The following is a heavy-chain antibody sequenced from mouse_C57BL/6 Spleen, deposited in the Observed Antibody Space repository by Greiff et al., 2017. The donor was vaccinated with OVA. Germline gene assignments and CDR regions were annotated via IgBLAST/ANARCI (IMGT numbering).Heavy chain of an antibody. V-gene: IGHV1-55*01. CDR3: ARSRDLDYSWFAY. Sequence: VQLQQSGAELVQPGASVKMSCKASGYTFTSYWITWVKQRPGQGLEWIGDIYPGSGSTNYNEKFKSKATLTVDTSSSTAYMQLSSLTSEDSAVYYCARSRDLDYSWFAYWGQGTLVTVSA. CDR1: GYTFTSYW. CDR2: IYPGSGST. D-gene: IGHD1-1*01. J-gene: IGHJ3*01.